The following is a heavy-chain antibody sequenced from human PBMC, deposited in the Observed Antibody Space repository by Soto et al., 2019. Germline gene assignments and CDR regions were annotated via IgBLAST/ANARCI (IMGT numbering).Heavy chain of an antibody. D-gene: IGHD1-1*01. V-gene: IGHV3-11*01. CDR2: MSTSGNIR. J-gene: IGHJ5*02. CDR3: ARNGGTFDP. Sequence: QVKLVESGGGLVKPGGSLRLSCAASGFTFSDYDMSWIRQAAGKGPEWLSFMSTSGNIRYYADSVEGRFTISRDNAKNSLYLQMNSLRAEDTAVYFCARNGGTFDPWGQGTLVTVSS. CDR1: GFTFSDYD.